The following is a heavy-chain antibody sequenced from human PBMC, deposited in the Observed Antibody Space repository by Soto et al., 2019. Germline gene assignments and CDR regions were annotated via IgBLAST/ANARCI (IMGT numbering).Heavy chain of an antibody. J-gene: IGHJ5*02. CDR3: VRDGNFITTSCYGNLFDP. V-gene: IGHV3-74*01. Sequence: EVQLVESGGGLVQPGGSLRLSCAASGFTVSTYWMHWIRQVPGKGLEWVSRINSDASHTYYTDSVKGRFTISRDNAKNTPHLEMNSLRAEDKAVYSCVRDGNFITTSCYGNLFDPWGQGTLVNVSS. CDR2: INSDASHT. D-gene: IGHD2-2*01. CDR1: GFTVSTYW.